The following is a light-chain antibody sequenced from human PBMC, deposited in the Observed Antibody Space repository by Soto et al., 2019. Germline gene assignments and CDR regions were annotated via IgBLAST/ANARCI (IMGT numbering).Light chain of an antibody. CDR3: QSYDISLRGSRV. J-gene: IGLJ1*01. Sequence: VLTQPPSVSGAPGQRVTISCTGSSSNIGAGYDVHWYLQLPGTAPKLLIYANSDRPSGVPDRFSASKSGTSASLAITGLQAEDEADYYCQSYDISLRGSRVFGTGTKVTVL. CDR2: ANS. CDR1: SSNIGAGYD. V-gene: IGLV1-40*01.